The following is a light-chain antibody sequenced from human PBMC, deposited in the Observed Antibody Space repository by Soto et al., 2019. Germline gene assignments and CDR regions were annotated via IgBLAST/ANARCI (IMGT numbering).Light chain of an antibody. CDR3: AAWDGSLNGSYV. V-gene: IGLV1-44*01. Sequence: QSVLTHPSSASPTPGQKVTIPCTGSSSNIGSNTVNWYQQLPGTAPKLLIYSNNQRPSGVPDRFSGSKSGTSASLAISGLQSEDEADYYWAAWDGSLNGSYVFGTGTKVTVL. J-gene: IGLJ1*01. CDR2: SNN. CDR1: SSNIGSNT.